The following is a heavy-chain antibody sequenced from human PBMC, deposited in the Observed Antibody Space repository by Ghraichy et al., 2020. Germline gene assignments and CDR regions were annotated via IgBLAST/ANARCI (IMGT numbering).Heavy chain of an antibody. D-gene: IGHD3-22*01. CDR2: IDWDDDK. V-gene: IGHV2-70*01. CDR3: ARFDSSGPRGGAFDI. CDR1: GFSLSTSGMC. Sequence: SGPTLVKPTQTLTLTCTFSGFSLSTSGMCVSWIRQPPGKALEWLALIDWDDDKYYSTSLKTRLTISKDTSKNQVVLTMTNMDPVDTATYYCARFDSSGPRGGAFDIWGQGTMVTVSS. J-gene: IGHJ3*02.